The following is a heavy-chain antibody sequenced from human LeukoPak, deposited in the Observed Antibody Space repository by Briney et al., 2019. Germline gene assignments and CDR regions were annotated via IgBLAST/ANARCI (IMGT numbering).Heavy chain of an antibody. V-gene: IGHV3-11*04. CDR1: GFTFSDYY. D-gene: IGHD3-22*01. J-gene: IGHJ4*02. CDR2: ISSSGSSR. Sequence: PGGSLRLSCAASGFTFSDYYMSWVRQAPGKGLEWVSYISSSGSSRYYEDSVKGRFTISRDNAKNSLYLQMNSVRAEDTAVYYCAREYYDSIWELDYFDYWGQGTLVTVSS. CDR3: AREYYDSIWELDYFDY.